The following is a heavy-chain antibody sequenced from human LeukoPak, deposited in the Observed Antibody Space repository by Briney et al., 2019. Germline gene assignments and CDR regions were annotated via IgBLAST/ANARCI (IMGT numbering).Heavy chain of an antibody. V-gene: IGHV3-9*01. CDR2: ISWNSGSI. D-gene: IGHD3-9*01. Sequence: GGPLRLSYAASGFTFDDYAMHWVRQAPGKGLEWVSGISWNSGSIGYADSVKGRFTISRDNAKNSLYLQMNSLRAEDTALYYCAKANRGILPGENWFDPWGQGTLVTVSS. CDR1: GFTFDDYA. J-gene: IGHJ5*02. CDR3: AKANRGILPGENWFDP.